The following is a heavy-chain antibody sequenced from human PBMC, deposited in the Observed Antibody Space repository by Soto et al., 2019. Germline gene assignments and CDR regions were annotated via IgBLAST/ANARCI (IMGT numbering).Heavy chain of an antibody. CDR1: GGYISSSSYY. Sequence: PSETLSLTCTVSGGYISSSSYYWGWIRQPPGKGLEWIGSIYYSGSTYYNPSLKSRVTISVDTSKNQFSLKLSSVTAADTAVYYCARRLTPDSYGMDVWGQGTTVTVSS. J-gene: IGHJ6*02. CDR2: IYYSGST. V-gene: IGHV4-39*01. CDR3: ARRLTPDSYGMDV. D-gene: IGHD1-20*01.